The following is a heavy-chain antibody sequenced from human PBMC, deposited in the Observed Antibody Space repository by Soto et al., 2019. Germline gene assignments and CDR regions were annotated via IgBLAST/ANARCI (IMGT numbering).Heavy chain of an antibody. CDR1: GGTFSSYA. V-gene: IGHV1-69*12. D-gene: IGHD5-18*01. Sequence: QVQLVQSGAEVKKPGSSVKVSCKASGGTFSSYAISWVRQAPGQGLEWMGGIIPIFGTANSAQKFQGRVTITADESTSTAYMELSSLRSEDTAVYYCATVDTAMVYYYHGMDVWGQGTTVTVSS. J-gene: IGHJ6*02. CDR3: ATVDTAMVYYYHGMDV. CDR2: IIPIFGTA.